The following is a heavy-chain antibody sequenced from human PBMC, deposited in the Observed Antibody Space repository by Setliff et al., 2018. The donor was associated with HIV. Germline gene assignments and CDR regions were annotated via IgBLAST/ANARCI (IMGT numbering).Heavy chain of an antibody. V-gene: IGHV4-59*01. D-gene: IGHD3-10*01. CDR2: IYYSGST. J-gene: IGHJ3*02. CDR3: GRVGFGELFGAFDI. Sequence: PSETLSLTCSVSGGSISNFYWSWIRQPPGKGLEWVGYIYYSGSTNYNPSLKSRVSISVDTSKNQFSLKLSSVTAADTAMYYCGRVGFGELFGAFDIWGQGIMVTVSS. CDR1: GGSISNFY.